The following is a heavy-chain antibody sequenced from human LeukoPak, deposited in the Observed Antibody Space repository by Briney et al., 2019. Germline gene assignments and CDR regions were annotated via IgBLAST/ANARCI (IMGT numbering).Heavy chain of an antibody. CDR2: IYYSGST. CDR1: GGSISSYY. Sequence: SETLSLTCTVSGGSISSYYWSWIRQPPGKGLEWIGYIYYSGSTNYNPSLKSRVTISVDTSKNQFSLKLSSVTAVDTAVYFCARSSSSTLWWFDPWGQGILVTVSS. J-gene: IGHJ5*02. D-gene: IGHD6-13*01. CDR3: ARSSSSTLWWFDP. V-gene: IGHV4-59*01.